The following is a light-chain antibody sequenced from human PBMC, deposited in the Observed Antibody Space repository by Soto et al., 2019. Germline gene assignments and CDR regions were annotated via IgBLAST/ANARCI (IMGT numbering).Light chain of an antibody. V-gene: IGKV3-20*01. CDR1: QSVSSSY. CDR2: GAS. Sequence: EIVLTQSPGTLSLSPGERATLSCRASQSVSSSYLAWYQQKPGQPPRLLIYGASRMATGIPDRFSGSGSGTCFPLTITRLEPEDFAVYYCQHYRTSFGGGTKVEIK. CDR3: QHYRTS. J-gene: IGKJ4*01.